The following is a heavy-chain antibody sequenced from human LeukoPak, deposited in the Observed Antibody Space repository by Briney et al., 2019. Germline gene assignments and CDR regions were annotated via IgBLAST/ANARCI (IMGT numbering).Heavy chain of an antibody. CDR3: ARVGYSYGVPFDY. Sequence: PSETLSLTCTVSGGSISSSSYYWGWIRQPPGKGLERIGSIYYSGSTYYNPSLKSRVTISVDTSKNQFSLKLSSVTAADTAVYYCARVGYSYGVPFDYWGQGTLVTVSS. J-gene: IGHJ4*02. D-gene: IGHD5-18*01. CDR1: GGSISSSSYY. CDR2: IYYSGST. V-gene: IGHV4-39*07.